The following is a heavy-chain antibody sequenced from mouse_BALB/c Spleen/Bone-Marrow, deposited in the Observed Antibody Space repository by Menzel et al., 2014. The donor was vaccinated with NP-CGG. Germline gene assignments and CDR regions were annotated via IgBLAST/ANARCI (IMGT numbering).Heavy chain of an antibody. CDR3: ARGERGNSWFAY. V-gene: IGHV1-12*01. J-gene: IGHJ3*01. CDR2: IYPGNGGT. D-gene: IGHD2-1*01. CDR1: GYTFTSYN. Sequence: QVQLQQSGAELVRSGASVRMSCKASGYTFTSYNMHWVKQTPGQGLEWTGYIYPGNGGTNYNQEFKGKATLTADTSSSTAYIQISSLTSEDSAVYFCARGERGNSWFAYWGQGTLVTVSA.